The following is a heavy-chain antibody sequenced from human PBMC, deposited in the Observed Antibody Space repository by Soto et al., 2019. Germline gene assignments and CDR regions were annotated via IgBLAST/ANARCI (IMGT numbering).Heavy chain of an antibody. Sequence: GSLRLSCAASGFTFSSYAMSWVRQAPGKGLEWVSAISGSGGSTYYADSVKGRFTISRDNSKNTLYLQMNSLRAEDTAVYYCAKGLSGYYHLPPADYWGQGTLVTVSS. CDR3: AKGLSGYYHLPPADY. CDR2: ISGSGGST. D-gene: IGHD3-22*01. CDR1: GFTFSSYA. J-gene: IGHJ4*02. V-gene: IGHV3-23*01.